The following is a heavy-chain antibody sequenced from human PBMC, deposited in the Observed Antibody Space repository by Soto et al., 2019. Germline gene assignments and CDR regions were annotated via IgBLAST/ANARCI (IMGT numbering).Heavy chain of an antibody. CDR1: GFTFTISA. V-gene: IGHV1-58*02. J-gene: IGHJ4*02. CDR3: ARATPRYSSGGSCYSGRDY. Sequence: ASVEVSCKASGFTFTISAMQWVRQARGQRLEWIGWIVVGSGNTNYAQKFQERVTITRDMSTSTAYMELSSVTAADTAVYYCARATPRYSSGGSCYSGRDYWGQGTLVTVSS. D-gene: IGHD2-15*01. CDR2: IVVGSGNT.